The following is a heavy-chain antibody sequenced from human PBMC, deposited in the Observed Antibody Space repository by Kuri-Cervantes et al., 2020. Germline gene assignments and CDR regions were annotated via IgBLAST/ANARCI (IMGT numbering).Heavy chain of an antibody. CDR1: GGTFSSYA. Sequence: SVKVSCKASGGTFSSYAISWVRQAPGQGLEWMGGIIPIFGTANYAQKFQGRVTITADESTSTAYMELSSLRSEDTAVYYCARAIVAVPAALTQRGYYYYYYGMDVWGQGTTVTVSS. V-gene: IGHV1-69*13. CDR2: IIPIFGTA. D-gene: IGHD2-2*01. CDR3: ARAIVAVPAALTQRGYYYYYYGMDV. J-gene: IGHJ6*02.